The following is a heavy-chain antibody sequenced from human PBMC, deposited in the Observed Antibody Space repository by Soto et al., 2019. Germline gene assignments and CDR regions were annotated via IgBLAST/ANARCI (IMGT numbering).Heavy chain of an antibody. J-gene: IGHJ4*02. CDR2: MNPNSGDT. D-gene: IGHD5-12*01. Sequence: QVQLVQSGAEVQKPGASVKVSCKASGYTFTTYDISWVRQATGQGLEWMGWMNPNSGDTGYAQKFQGRVTMTRNTSKSTAYMELSSLRSEDTAVYYCARGRGYDASFDYWGQGTLVTVSS. V-gene: IGHV1-8*01. CDR1: GYTFTTYD. CDR3: ARGRGYDASFDY.